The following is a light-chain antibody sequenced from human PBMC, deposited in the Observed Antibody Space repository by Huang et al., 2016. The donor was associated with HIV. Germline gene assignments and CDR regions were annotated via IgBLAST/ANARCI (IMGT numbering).Light chain of an antibody. V-gene: IGKV1-NL1*01. CDR3: QQYYSTPTWT. CDR1: QDISNS. J-gene: IGKJ1*01. CDR2: AAS. Sequence: DIQMTQSPFSLSASVGDRVTITCRASQDISNSLAWYQQKPGKAPKLRLYAASRLESGVPSRFGGSGSGTDYTLTISSLQPEDFATYYCQQYYSTPTWTFGQGTKVEIK.